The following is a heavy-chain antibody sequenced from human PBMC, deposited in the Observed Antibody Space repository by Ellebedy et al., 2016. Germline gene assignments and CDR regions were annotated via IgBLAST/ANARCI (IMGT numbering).Heavy chain of an antibody. J-gene: IGHJ4*02. V-gene: IGHV3-21*01. CDR2: ISSSSSYI. Sequence: GESLKISCAASGFTFSSYSMNWVRQAPGKGLEWVSSISSSSSYIYYADSVKGRFTISRDNAKNSLYLQMNSLRAEDTAVYYCARGDILTDYWGQGTLVTVSS. CDR3: ARGDILTDY. CDR1: GFTFSSYS. D-gene: IGHD3-9*01.